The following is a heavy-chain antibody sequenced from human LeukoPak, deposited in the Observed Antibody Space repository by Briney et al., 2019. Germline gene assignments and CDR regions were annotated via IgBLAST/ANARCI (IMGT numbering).Heavy chain of an antibody. CDR3: AKVQYYDFWSGYYTD. Sequence: GGSLRLSCAASGFTFSSYAMSWVRQAPGKGLEWVSAISGSGGSTYYADSVKGRFTISRDNSKNTLCLQMNSLRAEDTAVYYCAKVQYYDFWSGYYTDWGQGTLVTVSS. CDR1: GFTFSSYA. D-gene: IGHD3-3*01. J-gene: IGHJ4*02. V-gene: IGHV3-23*01. CDR2: ISGSGGST.